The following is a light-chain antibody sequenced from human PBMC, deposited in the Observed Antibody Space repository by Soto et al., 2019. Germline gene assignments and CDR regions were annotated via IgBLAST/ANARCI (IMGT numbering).Light chain of an antibody. Sequence: DIQMTQSPSTLSASVGDRVTITCRASQSINNWLAWYQQKPGKAPKLPIYEASSLLSGVPSRFSGSGSGTEFTLTISSLQPDDFADYYCQQYDSDSSTFGHGTK. CDR3: QQYDSDSST. CDR2: EAS. J-gene: IGKJ2*01. CDR1: QSINNW. V-gene: IGKV1-5*03.